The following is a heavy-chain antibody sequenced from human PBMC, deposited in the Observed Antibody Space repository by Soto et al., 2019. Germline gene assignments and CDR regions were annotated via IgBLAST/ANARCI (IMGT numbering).Heavy chain of an antibody. CDR2: IYWDDDK. D-gene: IGHD1-26*01. CDR3: AHVTGSWGEYGMDV. Sequence: QITLKESGPTLVKPTQTLTLTCTFSGFSLSTYGVGVGWIRQPPGKALEWLALIYWDDDKRYSPSLKSRLTITKDTSKNQVVLTVTNMDPVDTATYYWAHVTGSWGEYGMDVWGRGTTVTFSS. CDR1: GFSLSTYGVG. J-gene: IGHJ6*02. V-gene: IGHV2-5*02.